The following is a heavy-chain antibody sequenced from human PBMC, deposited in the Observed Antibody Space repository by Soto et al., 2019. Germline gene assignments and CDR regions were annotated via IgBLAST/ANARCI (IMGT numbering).Heavy chain of an antibody. Sequence: GGSLRLSCAASGFTFSSYSMNWVRQAPWKGLEWVSYISSSNSTIYYADYVKGQFTISRDNAKNSLYLKMNSLRAEDTAVYYCATSLDVWGQGTTVTVSS. CDR3: ATSLDV. CDR1: GFTFSSYS. CDR2: ISSSNSTI. V-gene: IGHV3-48*01. J-gene: IGHJ6*02.